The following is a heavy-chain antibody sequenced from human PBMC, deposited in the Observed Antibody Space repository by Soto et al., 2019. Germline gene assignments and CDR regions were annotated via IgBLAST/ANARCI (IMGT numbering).Heavy chain of an antibody. V-gene: IGHV1-69*01. J-gene: IGHJ6*02. CDR1: GGTFSSYA. CDR3: ARYYYGSGSYYKGSGYYYGMDV. CDR2: IIPIFGTA. Sequence: QVQLVQSGAEVKKPGSSVKVSCKASGGTFSSYAISWVRQAPGQWLEWMGGIIPIFGTANYAQKFQGRVTITADESTSTAYMELSSLRSEDTAVYYCARYYYGSGSYYKGSGYYYGMDVWGQGTTVTVSS. D-gene: IGHD3-10*01.